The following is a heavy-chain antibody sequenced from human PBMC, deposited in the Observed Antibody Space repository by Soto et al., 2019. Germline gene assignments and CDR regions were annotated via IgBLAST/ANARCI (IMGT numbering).Heavy chain of an antibody. V-gene: IGHV3-7*01. J-gene: IGHJ6*03. CDR1: GFTVSSYW. CDR3: VRMGRVTDYYYYYYMDV. CDR2: IKQDGSEK. D-gene: IGHD3-16*01. Sequence: GGSLRLSCAASGFTVSSYWMTWVRQAPRKRLEWVANIKQDGSEKYYVDSVKGRFTISRDNAKNSLYLQMNSLRAEDTAVYYCVRMGRVTDYYYYYYMDVWGKGTTVTVSS.